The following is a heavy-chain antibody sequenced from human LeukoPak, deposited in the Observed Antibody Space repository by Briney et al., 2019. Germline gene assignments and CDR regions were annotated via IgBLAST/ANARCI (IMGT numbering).Heavy chain of an antibody. CDR2: IYYTGSA. D-gene: IGHD6-13*01. Sequence: SETLSLTCTVSGGPFSSYYWSWIRQPPGKGLEWIGYIYYTGSANYNPSLKSRVTISVDTSKNQFSLKLSSVTAADTAVYYCARGETAAPLGYWGRGTLVTVSS. V-gene: IGHV4-59*08. CDR3: ARGETAAPLGY. J-gene: IGHJ4*02. CDR1: GGPFSSYY.